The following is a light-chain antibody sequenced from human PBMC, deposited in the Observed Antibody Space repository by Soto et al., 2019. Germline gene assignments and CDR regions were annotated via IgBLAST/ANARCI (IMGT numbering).Light chain of an antibody. J-gene: IGKJ1*01. CDR2: DVS. Sequence: DIQMTQSPSTLSGSVGDRVTITCRASQTISSWLAWYQQKPGKAPKLLIYDVSILESGVPSRFSGSGSGTEFTLAISSLQPDDFATYYCQQYNSYPWTFGQGTKVDI. CDR3: QQYNSYPWT. V-gene: IGKV1-5*01. CDR1: QTISSW.